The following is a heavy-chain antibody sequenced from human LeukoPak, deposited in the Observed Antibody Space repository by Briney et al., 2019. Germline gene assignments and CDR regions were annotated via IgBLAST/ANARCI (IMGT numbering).Heavy chain of an antibody. V-gene: IGHV3-23*01. D-gene: IGHD3-16*01. J-gene: IGHJ6*02. CDR1: GFTFSSYS. CDR3: AKGLHGGVGYGVDV. CDR2: ISGTGGRT. Sequence: GGSLRLSCAASGFTFSSYSMTWVRQAPGKGLEWVSSISGTGGRTYSADSVKGRFTISRDNSKNTLYLQMKNLRVEHTAVYYCAKGLHGGVGYGVDVWGQGTTVSVSS.